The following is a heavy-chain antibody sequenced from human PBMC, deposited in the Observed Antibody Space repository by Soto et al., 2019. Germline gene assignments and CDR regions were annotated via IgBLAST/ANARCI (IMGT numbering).Heavy chain of an antibody. CDR3: ARLGYDSSGYYAEYFQH. V-gene: IGHV5-51*01. J-gene: IGHJ1*01. D-gene: IGHD3-22*01. Sequence: GESLKISCKGSGYSFTSYWIGWVRQMPGKGLEWMGIIYPGDSDTRHSPSFQGQVTISADKSISTAYLQWSSLKASDTAMYYCARLGYDSSGYYAEYFQHWGQGTLVTVSS. CDR2: IYPGDSDT. CDR1: GYSFTSYW.